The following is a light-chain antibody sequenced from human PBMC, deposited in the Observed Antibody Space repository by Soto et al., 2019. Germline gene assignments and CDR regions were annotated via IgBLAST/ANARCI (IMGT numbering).Light chain of an antibody. CDR1: SDSVSTSYY. CDR3: VLYMGSGISV. V-gene: IGLV8-61*01. J-gene: IGLJ3*02. Sequence: QAVVTQEPSFSVSPGGTVTLTCGLSSDSVSTSYYPSWYQQTPGQAPRTLIYNTNTRSSGVPDRFSGSILGNKAALTITGAQAEDESDYYCVLYMGSGISVFGGGTKLTVL. CDR2: NTN.